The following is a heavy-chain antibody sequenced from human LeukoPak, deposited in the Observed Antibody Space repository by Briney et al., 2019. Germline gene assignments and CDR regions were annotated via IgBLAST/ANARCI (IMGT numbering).Heavy chain of an antibody. CDR3: AKDIRNDILTGYSGHYYMDV. CDR2: IWYDGSNK. J-gene: IGHJ6*03. Sequence: PGGSLRLSCAASGFTFSSYGMHWFRQAPAKGLEWVAVIWYDGSNKYYADSVKGRFAISRDNSKNTLYLQMNSLRAEDTAVYYCAKDIRNDILTGYSGHYYMDVWGKGTTVTVSS. V-gene: IGHV3-33*06. D-gene: IGHD3-9*01. CDR1: GFTFSSYG.